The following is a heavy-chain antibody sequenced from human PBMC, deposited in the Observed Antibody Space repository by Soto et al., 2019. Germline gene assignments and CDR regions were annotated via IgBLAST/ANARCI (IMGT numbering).Heavy chain of an antibody. CDR1: GGSISSYY. Sequence: QVQLQESGPGLVKPSETLSLTCTVSGGSISSYYWSWIRQPPGKGLEWIGYIYYSGSTNYNPSLKSRVTISVATSKNQFSLKLSSVTVADTAVYYCARGRGSGWYSTYWGQGTLVTVSS. J-gene: IGHJ4*02. V-gene: IGHV4-59*01. CDR2: IYYSGST. CDR3: ARGRGSGWYSTY. D-gene: IGHD6-19*01.